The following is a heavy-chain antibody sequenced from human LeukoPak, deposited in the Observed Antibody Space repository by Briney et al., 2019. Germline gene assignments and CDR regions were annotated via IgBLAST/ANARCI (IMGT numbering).Heavy chain of an antibody. CDR1: GGSISSDY. CDR3: ARAPTREGGVALFDY. V-gene: IGHV4-4*07. CDR2: IYSSEIT. D-gene: IGHD3-16*01. J-gene: IGHJ4*02. Sequence: SETLSLTRTVSGGSISSDYWSWIRQPAGEGLEWIGRIYSSEITNYNPSLKSRVTMSIDTSKNQISLNLTSVTAADTAVYYCARAPTREGGVALFDYWGQGTLVTVSS.